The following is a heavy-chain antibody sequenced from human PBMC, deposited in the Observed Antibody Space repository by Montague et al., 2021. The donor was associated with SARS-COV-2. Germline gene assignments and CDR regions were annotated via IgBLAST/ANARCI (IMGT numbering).Heavy chain of an antibody. CDR3: ARGAGYGSSWYLAVEI. D-gene: IGHD6-13*01. Sequence: SETLSLTCTVSSGSISSYYWSWIRQPPGKGLEWVGYIYYSGSTNYNPSLTIRDTISVDTSKNQFSLKLSSVTAADTAVYYCARGAGYGSSWYLAVEIWGQGTTVTVSS. J-gene: IGHJ3*02. CDR1: SGSISSYY. V-gene: IGHV4-59*01. CDR2: IYYSGST.